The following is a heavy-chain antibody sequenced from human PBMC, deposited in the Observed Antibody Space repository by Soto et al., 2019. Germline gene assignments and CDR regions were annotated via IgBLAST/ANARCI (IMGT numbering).Heavy chain of an antibody. J-gene: IGHJ6*02. CDR1: GYTFTGYY. Sequence: ASVKVSCKASGYTFTGYYMHWVRQAPGQGLEWMGWINPNSGGTNYAQKFQGRVTMTRDTSISTAYMELSRLRSDDKAVYYCARVGDTPMLIWGMDVWGQGITVTVS. CDR3: ARVGDTPMLIWGMDV. D-gene: IGHD5-18*01. V-gene: IGHV1-2*02. CDR2: INPNSGGT.